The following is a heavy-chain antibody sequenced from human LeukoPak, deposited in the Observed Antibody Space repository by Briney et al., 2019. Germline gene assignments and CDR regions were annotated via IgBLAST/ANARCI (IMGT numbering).Heavy chain of an antibody. V-gene: IGHV1-2*02. CDR3: ARLSIAVAGT. CDR2: INPNSGGT. D-gene: IGHD6-19*01. Sequence: ASVKVSCKASGYTFTSYGISWVRQAPGQGLEWMGWINPNSGGTNYAQKFQGRVTLTRDTSITTAYMELSRPRSDDTAVYYCARLSIAVAGTWGQGTLVTVSS. CDR1: GYTFTSYG. J-gene: IGHJ4*02.